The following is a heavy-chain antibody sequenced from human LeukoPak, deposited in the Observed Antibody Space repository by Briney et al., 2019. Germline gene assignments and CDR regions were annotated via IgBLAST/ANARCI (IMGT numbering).Heavy chain of an antibody. Sequence: ASVKVSCKASGYTFTSYAMHWVRQAPGQRLEWMGWINAGNGNTKYSQKFQGRVTITRDTSASTAYMELSSLRSEDTAVYYCARDRKPHNRGWTEGLSYWGQGTLVTVSS. V-gene: IGHV1-3*01. J-gene: IGHJ4*02. D-gene: IGHD6-19*01. CDR1: GYTFTSYA. CDR3: ARDRKPHNRGWTEGLSY. CDR2: INAGNGNT.